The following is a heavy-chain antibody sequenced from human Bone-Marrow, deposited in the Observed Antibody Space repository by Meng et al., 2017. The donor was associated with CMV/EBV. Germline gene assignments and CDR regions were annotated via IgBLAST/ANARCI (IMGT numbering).Heavy chain of an antibody. D-gene: IGHD5-18*01. J-gene: IGHJ4*02. V-gene: IGHV3-23*01. CDR2: FGSTGAT. CDR3: AKRDSAKYFDS. Sequence: GGSLRLSCTASGFTFGDYAMSWVRQAPGKGLEWVSTFGSTGATYYADSVKGRFTISRDNSKSTLFLQMNSLRAEDTAVFYCAKRDSAKYFDSWGQGTLVTVSS. CDR1: GFTFGDYA.